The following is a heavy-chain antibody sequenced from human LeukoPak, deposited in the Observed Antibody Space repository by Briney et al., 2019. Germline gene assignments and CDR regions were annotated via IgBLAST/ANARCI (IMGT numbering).Heavy chain of an antibody. J-gene: IGHJ3*02. CDR3: AKIPVAVPAAPSDAFDI. V-gene: IGHV3-23*01. CDR1: GFTFSSYA. D-gene: IGHD2-2*01. CDR2: ISGSGGST. Sequence: GGSLRLSCAASGFTFSSYAMSWVRQAPGKGLEWVSAISGSGGSTYYADSVKGRFTISRDNSKNTLYLQMNSLRAEDTAVYYCAKIPVAVPAAPSDAFDIWGQGTMVTVSS.